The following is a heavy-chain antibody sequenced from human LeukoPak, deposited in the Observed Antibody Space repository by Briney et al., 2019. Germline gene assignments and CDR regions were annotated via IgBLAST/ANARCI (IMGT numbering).Heavy chain of an antibody. CDR2: IYYSGST. D-gene: IGHD3-16*01. V-gene: IGHV4-30-4*08. J-gene: IGHJ4*02. Sequence: SETLSLTCTVSGGSLSSGDYYWSWIRQPPGKGLEWIGYIYYSGSTYYNPSLKSRVTISVDTSKNQFSLKLSSVTAADTAVYYCARGGRPWGGVFDYWGQGTLVTVSS. CDR1: GGSLSSGDYY. CDR3: ARGGRPWGGVFDY.